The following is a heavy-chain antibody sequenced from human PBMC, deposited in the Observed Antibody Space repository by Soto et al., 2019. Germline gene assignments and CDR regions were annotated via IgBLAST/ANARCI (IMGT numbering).Heavy chain of an antibody. Sequence: LIDWDDDKYYSTSLKTRLTISKDTSKNQVVLTMTNMDPVDTATYYCAHSYPTIFDYYGMDVWGQGTTVTVSS. CDR2: IDWDDDK. V-gene: IGHV2-70*12. CDR3: AHSYPTIFDYYGMDV. J-gene: IGHJ6*02. D-gene: IGHD3-3*01.